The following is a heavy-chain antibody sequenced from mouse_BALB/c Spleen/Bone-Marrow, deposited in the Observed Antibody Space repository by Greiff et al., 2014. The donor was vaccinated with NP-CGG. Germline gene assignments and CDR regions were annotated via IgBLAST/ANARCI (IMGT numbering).Heavy chain of an antibody. CDR2: IDPANGNT. V-gene: IGHV14-3*02. J-gene: IGHJ2*01. CDR1: GFNIKDTY. CDR3: ASYVYGYYFDY. D-gene: IGHD2-2*01. Sequence: EVKLVESGAELVKPGASVKLSCTASGFNIKDTYMHWVKQRPEQGLEWIGRIDPANGNTKYDPKFQGKASITADTSSNTAYLQLSSLISEDTAVYYCASYVYGYYFDYWGQGTTLTVSS.